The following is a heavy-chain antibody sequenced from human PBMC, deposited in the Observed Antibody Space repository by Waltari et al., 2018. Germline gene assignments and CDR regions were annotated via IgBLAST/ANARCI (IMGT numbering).Heavy chain of an antibody. Sequence: EVQLVESGGGLVQPGGSLRLSCAASGFTVSSYWMSWVRQAPGKGLEWVANIKQDGSEKYYVDSVKGRFTISRDNAKNSLYLQMNSLRAEDTAVYYCARLMVQGDLDYWGQGTLVTVSS. D-gene: IGHD3-10*01. CDR3: ARLMVQGDLDY. V-gene: IGHV3-7*04. J-gene: IGHJ4*02. CDR1: GFTVSSYW. CDR2: IKQDGSEK.